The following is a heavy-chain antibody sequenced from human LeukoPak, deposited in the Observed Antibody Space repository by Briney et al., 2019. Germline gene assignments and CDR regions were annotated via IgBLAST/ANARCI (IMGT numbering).Heavy chain of an antibody. CDR2: ISGSGGST. J-gene: IGHJ4*02. CDR3: AKRRYFDR. Sequence: GGSLRLSCVASGFTFSNYWMSWVRQAPGKGLEWVSAISGSGGSTYYADSVKGRFTISRNNSKNTLYLQMNSLRAEDTAVYYCAKRRYFDRWGQGTLVTVSS. D-gene: IGHD3-9*01. CDR1: GFTFSNYW. V-gene: IGHV3-23*01.